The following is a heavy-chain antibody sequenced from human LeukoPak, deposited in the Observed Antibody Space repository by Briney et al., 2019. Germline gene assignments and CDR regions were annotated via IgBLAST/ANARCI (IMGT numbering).Heavy chain of an antibody. J-gene: IGHJ6*03. CDR3: GKYYYYMDV. Sequence: TSETLSLTCTVSGGSISSSSFYWGWIRQPPGKGLEWIGSIYYSGSTYYNPSLKSRVTISVDTSKNQFSLKLTSVTAADTAVYYCGKYYYYMDVWGKGTTVTISS. CDR2: IYYSGST. CDR1: GGSISSSSFY. V-gene: IGHV4-39*01.